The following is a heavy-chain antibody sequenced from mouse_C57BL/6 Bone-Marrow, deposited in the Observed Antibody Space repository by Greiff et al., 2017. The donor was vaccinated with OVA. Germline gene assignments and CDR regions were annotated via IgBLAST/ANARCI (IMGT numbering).Heavy chain of an antibody. CDR3: ARSGYYPFAY. Sequence: VKLMESGAELVRPGASVKLSCKASGYTFTDYYINWVKQRPGQGLEWIARIYPGSGNTYYNEKFKGKATLTAEKSSSTAYMQLSSLTSEDSAVYFCARSGYYPFAYWGQGTLVTVSA. CDR2: IYPGSGNT. V-gene: IGHV1-76*01. D-gene: IGHD2-3*01. CDR1: GYTFTDYY. J-gene: IGHJ3*01.